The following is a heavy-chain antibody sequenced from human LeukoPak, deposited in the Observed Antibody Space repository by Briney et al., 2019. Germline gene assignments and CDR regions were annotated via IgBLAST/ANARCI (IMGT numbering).Heavy chain of an antibody. Sequence: PGGSLRPSCAASGSTFSSYAMSWVRQAPGKGLEWVSAISGSDGSTYYADSVKGRFTISRDNSKNTLYLQMNSLRAEDTAVYYCAKGNSSSWYAPLDYWGQGTLVTVSS. CDR3: AKGNSSSWYAPLDY. D-gene: IGHD6-13*01. V-gene: IGHV3-23*01. CDR1: GSTFSSYA. CDR2: ISGSDGST. J-gene: IGHJ4*02.